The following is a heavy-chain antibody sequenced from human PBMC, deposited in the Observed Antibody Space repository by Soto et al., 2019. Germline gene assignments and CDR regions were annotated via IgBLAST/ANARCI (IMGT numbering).Heavy chain of an antibody. V-gene: IGHV3-74*01. Sequence: EVQLVEAGGGLVQPGGSLRLSCAAYGFTFSTSWIHWVRQAPGKGLVWVSRINGDGGTINYADSVKGRFTISRDNAKNTVYLQMNSLSADDTAVYYCTSGGNYYFDYWGQGTLVTVSS. J-gene: IGHJ4*02. CDR3: TSGGNYYFDY. CDR1: GFTFSTSW. CDR2: INGDGGTI. D-gene: IGHD1-26*01.